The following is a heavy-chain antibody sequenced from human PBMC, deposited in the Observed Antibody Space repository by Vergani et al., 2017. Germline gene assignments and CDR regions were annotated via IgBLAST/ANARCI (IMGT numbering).Heavy chain of an antibody. J-gene: IGHJ4*02. CDR3: AAKVLWFGEPSDY. D-gene: IGHD3-10*01. CDR2: IYSGGST. CDR1: GFTVSSNY. Sequence: EVQLVESGGGLIQPGGSLRLSCAASGFTVSSNYMSWVRQAPGKGLEWVSVIYSGGSTYYADSVKGRFTISRDNSKNTRYLQMNSLRAEDTAVYYCAAKVLWFGEPSDYWGQGTLVTVSS. V-gene: IGHV3-53*01.